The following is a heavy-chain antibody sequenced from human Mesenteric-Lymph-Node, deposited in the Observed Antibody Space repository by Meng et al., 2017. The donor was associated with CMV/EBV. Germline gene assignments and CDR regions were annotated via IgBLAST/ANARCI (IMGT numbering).Heavy chain of an antibody. CDR1: GYTFTSYG. J-gene: IGHJ4*02. V-gene: IGHV1-18*04. D-gene: IGHD6-13*01. CDR3: ARDLSRNLNFDY. CDR2: ISAYNGNT. Sequence: CKASGYTFTSYGISWVRQAPGQGLEWMGWISAYNGNTNYAQKLRGRVTLTTDTSTSTAYMELRSLRSDDTAVYYCARDLSRNLNFDYWGQGTLVTVSS.